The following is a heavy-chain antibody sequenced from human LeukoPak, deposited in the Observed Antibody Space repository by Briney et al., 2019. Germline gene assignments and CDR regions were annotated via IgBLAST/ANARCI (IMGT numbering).Heavy chain of an antibody. CDR1: GFTVSAYA. CDR2: ISYDGSNK. CDR3: ARVRYCSSTSCYKLFAAAGPLDY. Sequence: GGSLRLSCAASGFTVSAYAMAWVRQAPGKGLEWVAVISYDGSNKYYADSVKGRFTISRDNSKNTLYLQMNSLRAEDTAVYYCARVRYCSSTSCYKLFAAAGPLDYGGKGTLVTVSS. V-gene: IGHV3-30-3*01. D-gene: IGHD2-2*02. J-gene: IGHJ4*02.